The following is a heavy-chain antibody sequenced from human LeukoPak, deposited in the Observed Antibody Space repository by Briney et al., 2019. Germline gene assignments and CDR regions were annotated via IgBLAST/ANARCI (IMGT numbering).Heavy chain of an antibody. V-gene: IGHV3-21*01. CDR1: GFTFSSYA. CDR2: ISSSSSYI. CDR3: ARGKTAVDY. Sequence: PGGSLRLSCAASGFTFSSYAMHWVRQAPGKGLEWVSSISSSSSYIYYADSVKGRFTISRDNAKNSLYLQMNSLRAEDTAVYYCARGKTAVDYWGQGTLVTVSS. J-gene: IGHJ4*02. D-gene: IGHD1-14*01.